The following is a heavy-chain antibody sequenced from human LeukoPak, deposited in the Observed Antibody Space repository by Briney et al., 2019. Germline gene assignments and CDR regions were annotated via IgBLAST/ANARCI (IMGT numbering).Heavy chain of an antibody. CDR2: ISTGGTT. CDR1: GFTVSSIY. D-gene: IGHD1-7*01. V-gene: IGHV3-53*01. J-gene: IGHJ4*02. Sequence: GGSLRLSCAASGFTVSSIYMSWVRQTPGKGLEWVSAISTGGTTYYADSVKGRFTISRDNSKNTVHLQMNNLKAEDTAIYSCAIVGPYWNYDYWGQGTLVTVSS. CDR3: AIVGPYWNYDY.